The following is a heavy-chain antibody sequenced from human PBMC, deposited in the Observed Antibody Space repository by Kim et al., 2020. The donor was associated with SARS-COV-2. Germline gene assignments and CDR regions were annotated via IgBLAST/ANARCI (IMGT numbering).Heavy chain of an antibody. CDR1: GYAFSDFF. CDR2: IDPKNGDT. V-gene: IGHV1-2*02. D-gene: IGHD3-16*01. CDR3: AREEVPTILGMEDV. J-gene: IGHJ6*02. Sequence: ASVKVSCKASGYAFSDFFIHWVRQAPGQGLEWMGWIDPKNGDTHYAQSFQGRVTMTRDTSVSTVYLDLSRLRSDDTAVYYCAREEVPTILGMEDVWSQGITVTVSS.